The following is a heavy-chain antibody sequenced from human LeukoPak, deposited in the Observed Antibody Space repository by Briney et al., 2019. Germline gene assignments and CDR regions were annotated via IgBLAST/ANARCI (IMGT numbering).Heavy chain of an antibody. V-gene: IGHV3-48*03. CDR2: ISSRVSPI. CDR3: ARYFSGSNYLNQDY. D-gene: IGHD1-26*01. Sequence: PGGSLRLSRAAPGFTFSSDQMNWVRQAPGKGLEWVSYISSRVSPIYHADSVKGRFIISRDNAKKSLYLQINSLRNKETDTYYCARYFSGSNYLNQDYWGQGTLVTVSS. J-gene: IGHJ4*02. CDR1: GFTFSSDQ.